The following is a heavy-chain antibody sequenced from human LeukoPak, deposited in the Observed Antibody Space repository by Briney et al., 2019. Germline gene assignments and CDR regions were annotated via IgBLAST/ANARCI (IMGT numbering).Heavy chain of an antibody. CDR2: IYSAGHT. Sequence: PGGSLRLSCAASGFSVSSNYMTWIRQAPGKGLEWVSVIYSAGHTYYADSVNGRFTISRDNSKNTMYFQMNSLTDEDTAVYYCARGVEERFFDYWGQGTLVTVSS. CDR3: ARGVEERFFDY. J-gene: IGHJ4*02. CDR1: GFSVSSNY. D-gene: IGHD1-26*01. V-gene: IGHV3-66*01.